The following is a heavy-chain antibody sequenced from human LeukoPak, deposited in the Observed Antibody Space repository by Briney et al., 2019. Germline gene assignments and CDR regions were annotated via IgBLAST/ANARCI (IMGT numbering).Heavy chain of an antibody. V-gene: IGHV4-61*02. CDR1: GGSINCGSYY. CDR2: IYTSGST. Sequence: SETLSLTCTVSGGSINCGSYYWSWIRRPAGKGLEWIERIYTSGSTNYNPSPKTRVTISVETSKNQFSLKLSSVTAADTAVYYCARAVWFGELPYNYFDYWGQGTLVTVSS. D-gene: IGHD3-10*01. CDR3: ARAVWFGELPYNYFDY. J-gene: IGHJ4*02.